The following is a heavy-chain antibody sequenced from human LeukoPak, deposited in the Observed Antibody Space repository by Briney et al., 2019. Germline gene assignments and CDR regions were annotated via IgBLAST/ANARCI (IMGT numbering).Heavy chain of an antibody. CDR1: GYTFTGYY. V-gene: IGHV1-2*02. CDR3: ARASPTEITIFGVVIIGSAFDI. CDR2: INPDSGGT. D-gene: IGHD3-3*01. J-gene: IGHJ3*02. Sequence: ASVKVSCKASGYTFTGYYMHWVRQAPGQGLEWMGWINPDSGGTNYAQKFQGRVTMTRDTSISTAYMELSRLRSDDTAVYYCARASPTEITIFGVVIIGSAFDIWGQGTMVTVSS.